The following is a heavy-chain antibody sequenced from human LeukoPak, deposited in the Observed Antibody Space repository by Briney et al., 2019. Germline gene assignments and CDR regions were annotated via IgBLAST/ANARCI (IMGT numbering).Heavy chain of an antibody. CDR3: ARDPGYGDYPGYFDY. V-gene: IGHV1-18*01. CDR2: ISAYNGHT. CDR1: GYTFTSYG. D-gene: IGHD4-17*01. J-gene: IGHJ4*02. Sequence: ASVKVSCKASGYTFTSYGVNWVRQAPGQGLEWMGWISAYNGHTNYAQKLQGRVTMTTDTSTSTLYMELRSLRSDDTAVYYCARDPGYGDYPGYFDYWGQGTLVTVSS.